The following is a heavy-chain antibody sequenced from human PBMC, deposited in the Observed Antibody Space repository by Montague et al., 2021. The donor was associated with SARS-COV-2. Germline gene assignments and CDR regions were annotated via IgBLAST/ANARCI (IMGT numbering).Heavy chain of an antibody. CDR2: IYYNGRT. CDR3: ARGTEVGAFDY. Sequence: SETLSLTCTVSGGSINGYYWTWVRQPPGKGLQWIAHIYYNGRTSYIPSLKSRLSVSLGKAKYQFSLESTSVTAADTARYFCARGTEVGAFDYWGQGALVSVSS. J-gene: IGHJ4*02. V-gene: IGHV4-59*01. D-gene: IGHD1-26*01. CDR1: GGSINGYY.